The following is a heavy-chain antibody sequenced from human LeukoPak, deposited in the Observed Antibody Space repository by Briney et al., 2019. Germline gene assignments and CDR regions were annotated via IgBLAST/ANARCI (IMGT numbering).Heavy chain of an antibody. V-gene: IGHV4-59*08. D-gene: IGHD6-13*01. CDR3: ARANPGLYTSSWFKHGSFDC. Sequence: SETLSLTCSVSDDSMTSHFGSWVRQPPGNGLDWIGHIFHSGSTSYNPSLKSRVSLSIDTSKKQFFLELNSVTAADTAVYFCARANPGLYTSSWFKHGSFDCWGQGALVTVSS. J-gene: IGHJ4*02. CDR2: IFHSGST. CDR1: DDSMTSHF.